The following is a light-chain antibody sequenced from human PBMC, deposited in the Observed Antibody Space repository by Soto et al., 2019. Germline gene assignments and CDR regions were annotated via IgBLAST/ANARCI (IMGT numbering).Light chain of an antibody. CDR3: QQSYGTPRT. V-gene: IGKV1-39*01. CDR2: AAS. J-gene: IGKJ4*01. Sequence: DIQMTQSPSSLSASVGDRVTITCRASQSISSYLNWYQQKVGKAPKLLIYAASSLQSGVPSRFSGSESGTDFTLTISSLQPEDFATYYCQQSYGTPRTFGGGTKVDIK. CDR1: QSISSY.